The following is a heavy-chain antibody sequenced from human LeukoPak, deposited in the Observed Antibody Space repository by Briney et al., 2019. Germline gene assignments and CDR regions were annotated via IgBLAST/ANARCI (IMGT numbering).Heavy chain of an antibody. J-gene: IGHJ4*02. CDR2: IYHSGNT. CDR3: ASTNMELVVY. D-gene: IGHD6-6*01. CDR1: DYYINNGYY. V-gene: IGHV4-38-2*01. Sequence: PSETLSLTCRVSDYYINNGYYWGWIRQPPGKGLEWIGSIYHSGNTYYNPSLKSRVTISVDTSKNQFSLKLSSVTAADTAVYYCASTNMELVVYWGQGTLVTVSS.